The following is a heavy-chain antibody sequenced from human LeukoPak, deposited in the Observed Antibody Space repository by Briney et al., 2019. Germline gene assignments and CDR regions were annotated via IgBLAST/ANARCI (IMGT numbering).Heavy chain of an antibody. CDR1: GLIFSNYG. D-gene: IGHD4-17*01. CDR3: ARGSLPAEYFQH. CDR2: ISYDGNTE. J-gene: IGHJ1*01. Sequence: GRSLRLSCAASGLIFSNYGMHWVRQAPGKGLQWVAFISYDGNTEYVGDSVQGRFTVSRDNSENTLYLQMNSLRADDSAVYYCARGSLPAEYFQHWGQGTLVAVSS. V-gene: IGHV3-30*03.